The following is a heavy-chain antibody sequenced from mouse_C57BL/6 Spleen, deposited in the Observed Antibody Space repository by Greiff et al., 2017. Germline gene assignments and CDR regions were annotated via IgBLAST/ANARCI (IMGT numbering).Heavy chain of an antibody. CDR3: DYGSSYGYFDV. CDR2: INPSSGYT. D-gene: IGHD1-1*01. Sequence: VKLMESGAELVKPGASVKLSCKASGYTFTSYWMHWVKQRPGQGLEWIGYINPSSGYTKYNQKFKDKATLTADKSSSTAYMQLSSLTYEDSAVYYCDYGSSYGYFDVWGTGTTVTVSS. J-gene: IGHJ1*03. CDR1: GYTFTSYW. V-gene: IGHV1-7*01.